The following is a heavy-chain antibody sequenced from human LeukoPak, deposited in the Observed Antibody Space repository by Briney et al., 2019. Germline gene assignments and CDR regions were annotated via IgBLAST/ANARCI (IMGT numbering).Heavy chain of an antibody. CDR2: IIPIFGTA. J-gene: IGHJ5*02. Sequence: ASVKVSCKASGGTFSSYAISWVRQAPGQGLEWMGGIIPIFGTANYAQKFQGRVTITTDESTSTAYMELSSLRSEDTAVYHCAREDLGKAAMALYSSSWYWFDPWGQGTLVTVSS. CDR1: GGTFSSYA. CDR3: AREDLGKAAMALYSSSWYWFDP. D-gene: IGHD6-13*01. V-gene: IGHV1-69*05.